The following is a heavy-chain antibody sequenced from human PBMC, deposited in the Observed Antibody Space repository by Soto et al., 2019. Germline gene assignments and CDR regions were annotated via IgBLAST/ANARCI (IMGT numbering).Heavy chain of an antibody. V-gene: IGHV1-2*02. CDR3: ARESHDSSSWQPYYYYGMDV. J-gene: IGHJ6*02. CDR1: GYTFTGYY. CDR2: INPNSGGT. Sequence: ASVKVSCKASGYTFTGYYMHWVRQAPGQGLEWMGWINPNSGGTSYAQKFQGRVTMTRDTSISTAYMELSRLRSDDTAVYYCARESHDSSSWQPYYYYGMDVWGQGTTVTVSS. D-gene: IGHD6-13*01.